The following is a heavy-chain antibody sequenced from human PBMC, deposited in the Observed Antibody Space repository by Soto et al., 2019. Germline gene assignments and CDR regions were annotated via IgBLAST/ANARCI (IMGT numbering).Heavy chain of an antibody. Sequence: GGSLRLSCAASGFTFSSYAMHWVRQAPGKGLEWVAVISYDGSNKYYADSVKGRFTISRDNSKNTLYLQMNSLRAEDTAVYYCARDGKDIVVVPAAFDYWGQGTLVTVSS. CDR1: GFTFSSYA. CDR2: ISYDGSNK. J-gene: IGHJ4*02. D-gene: IGHD2-2*01. V-gene: IGHV3-30-3*01. CDR3: ARDGKDIVVVPAAFDY.